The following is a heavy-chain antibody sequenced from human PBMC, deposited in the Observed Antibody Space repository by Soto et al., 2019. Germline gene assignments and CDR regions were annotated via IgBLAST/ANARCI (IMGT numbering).Heavy chain of an antibody. CDR3: ARRHLAVAVSPWFDP. V-gene: IGHV2-26*01. D-gene: IGHD3-16*01. CDR1: GLSITDSEMG. J-gene: IGHJ5*02. CDR2: IDSSGEK. Sequence: QVTLKESGPVLVKPTETLTLRCTVSGLSITDSEMGVSWIRQPPGKALEWLAHIDSSGEKSYRTFLKSRLTISKDTSKSQIVLIMTNMDPADTVTYYCARRHLAVAVSPWFDPWGQGILVTVSS.